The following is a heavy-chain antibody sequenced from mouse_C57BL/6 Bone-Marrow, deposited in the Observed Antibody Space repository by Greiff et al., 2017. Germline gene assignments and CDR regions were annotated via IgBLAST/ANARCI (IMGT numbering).Heavy chain of an antibody. CDR2: IHPNSGST. Sequence: QVQLQQPGAELVKPGASVKLSCKASGYTFTSYWMHWVKQRPGQGLEWIGMIHPNSGSTNYNEKFKSKATLTVDKSSSTAYMQLSSLTSEDSAVYYCARPSYGSTDWYFDVLGTGTTVTVSS. D-gene: IGHD1-1*01. J-gene: IGHJ1*03. CDR3: ARPSYGSTDWYFDV. CDR1: GYTFTSYW. V-gene: IGHV1-64*01.